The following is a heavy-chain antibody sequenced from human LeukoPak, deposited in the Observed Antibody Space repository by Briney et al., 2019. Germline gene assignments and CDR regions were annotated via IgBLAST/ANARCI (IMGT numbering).Heavy chain of an antibody. J-gene: IGHJ4*02. CDR2: INPSGGST. CDR1: GGTFSSYA. V-gene: IGHV1-46*01. D-gene: IGHD3-16*02. CDR3: ARQDYVWGSYRYSSLFDY. Sequence: ASVKVSCKASGGTFSSYAISWVRQAPGQGLEWMGIINPSGGSTSYAQKFQGRVTMTRDTSTSTVYMELSSLRSEDTAVYYCARQDYVWGSYRYSSLFDYWGQGTLVTVSS.